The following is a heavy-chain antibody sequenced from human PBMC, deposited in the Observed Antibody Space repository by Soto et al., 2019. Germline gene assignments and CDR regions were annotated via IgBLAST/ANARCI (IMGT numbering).Heavy chain of an antibody. Sequence: EVQLVESGGGLVKTGGSLRLSCTASGFSISSAWMNWVRQAPGKGLEWVGRIKTKTQGETTDYPAPVKGRFTISRDDSKNTLYLQMNGLKMEDTAVYYCTTGSVEGYWGQGTLVTVSS. CDR1: GFSISSAW. V-gene: IGHV3-15*07. J-gene: IGHJ4*02. CDR3: TTGSVEGY. D-gene: IGHD3-3*01. CDR2: IKTKTQGETT.